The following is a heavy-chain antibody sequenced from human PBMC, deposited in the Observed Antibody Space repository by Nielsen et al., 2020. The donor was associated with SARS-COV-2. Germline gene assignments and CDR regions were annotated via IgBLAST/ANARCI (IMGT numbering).Heavy chain of an antibody. CDR3: ARAPKDPVVVVAPDAFDM. D-gene: IGHD2-15*01. V-gene: IGHV4-59*13. CDR2: IYDSGNT. J-gene: IGHJ3*02. Sequence: SETLSLTCTVSGGAISSYYWTWIRQPPEKGLEWIAYIYDSGNTNYNPSLKSRVTISVDTSRNQFSLNLSSVTAADTAVYYCARAPKDPVVVVAPDAFDMWGQGTKVTVSS. CDR1: GGAISSYY.